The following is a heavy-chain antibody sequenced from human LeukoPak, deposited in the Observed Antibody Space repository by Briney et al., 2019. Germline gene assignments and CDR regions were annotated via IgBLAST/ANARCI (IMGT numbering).Heavy chain of an antibody. CDR2: ISAYNGNT. J-gene: IGHJ6*02. CDR3: ARVTLAAAGIANYYGMDV. Sequence: ASVKVSCKASGYTFTSYGISWVRQAPGRGFEWMGWISAYNGNTNYAQKLQGRVTMTTDTSTSTAYMELRSLRSDDTAVYYCARVTLAAAGIANYYGMDVWGQGTTVTVSS. D-gene: IGHD6-13*01. V-gene: IGHV1-18*01. CDR1: GYTFTSYG.